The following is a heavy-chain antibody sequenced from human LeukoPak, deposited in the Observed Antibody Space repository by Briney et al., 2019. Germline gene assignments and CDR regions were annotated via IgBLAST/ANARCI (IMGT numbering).Heavy chain of an antibody. V-gene: IGHV5-51*01. CDR3: ARLDPGRTEAFDI. D-gene: IGHD3-9*01. CDR1: GYTFNTYW. Sequence: GESLKISCKASGYTFNTYWIAWVRQMPGKGLEWMAIVYPGDFDTSYSPSFQGQVTISADTSITTAYLQWSSLKASDTAMYYCARLDPGRTEAFDIWGQGTMVIVSS. CDR2: VYPGDFDT. J-gene: IGHJ3*02.